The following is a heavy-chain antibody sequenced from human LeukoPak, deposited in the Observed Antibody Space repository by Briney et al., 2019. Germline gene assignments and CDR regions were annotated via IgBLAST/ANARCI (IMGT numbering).Heavy chain of an antibody. D-gene: IGHD6-19*01. CDR1: GFTVSSNY. CDR2: IYSGGST. V-gene: IGHV3-66*02. J-gene: IGHJ4*02. Sequence: GGSLRLSCAASGFTVSSNYMSWVRQAPGKGLEWVSVIYSGGSTYYADSVKGRFTISRDNSKNTLYVQMNSLRPEDTAVYYCARDQSYSSGWYGGNYYFDYWGQGTLVTVSS. CDR3: ARDQSYSSGWYGGNYYFDY.